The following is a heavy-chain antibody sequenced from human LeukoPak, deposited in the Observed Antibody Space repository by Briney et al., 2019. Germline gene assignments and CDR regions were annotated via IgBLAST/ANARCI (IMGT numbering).Heavy chain of an antibody. Sequence: PGGTLRLSCAASGFTFSSYGMSWVRQAPGKGLEWVSAISGSGGSTYYADSVKGRFTISRDNSKNTLYLQMNSLRAEDTAVYYCAKVGTPAWFTHNDAFDIWGQGTMVTVSS. D-gene: IGHD3-10*01. V-gene: IGHV3-23*01. CDR2: ISGSGGST. CDR3: AKVGTPAWFTHNDAFDI. J-gene: IGHJ3*02. CDR1: GFTFSSYG.